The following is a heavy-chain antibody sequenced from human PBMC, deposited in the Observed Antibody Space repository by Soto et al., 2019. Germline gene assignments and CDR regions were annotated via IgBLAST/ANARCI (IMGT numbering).Heavy chain of an antibody. D-gene: IGHD2-15*01. CDR2: ISSSGSGI. CDR3: ARAYSDSFDI. CDR1: GFTFSDYY. J-gene: IGHJ3*02. Sequence: QVQLVESGGGLVKPGGSLRLCCAASGFTFSDYYMTWIRQAPGKGLEWVSYISSSGSGIYYPDSMKGRFTISRDNAKKSLYLQISSLRADDTAVYYCARAYSDSFDIWGQGTMVTVSS. V-gene: IGHV3-11*01.